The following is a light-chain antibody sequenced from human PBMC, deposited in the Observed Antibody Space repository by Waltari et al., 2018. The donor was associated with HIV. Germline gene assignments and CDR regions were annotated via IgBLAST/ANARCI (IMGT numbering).Light chain of an antibody. CDR2: DND. Sequence: QSVLTQPASVSGAPGQRVTISCTGSSSHIGSTYTVSWYRQLPGTAPRLLIYDNDLRPSGVPDRFSGSKSGSSASLAITGLQADDEAVYYCQAYDTSLSGSMVFGAWTKLTVL. J-gene: IGLJ2*01. V-gene: IGLV1-40*01. CDR3: QAYDTSLSGSMV. CDR1: SSHIGSTYT.